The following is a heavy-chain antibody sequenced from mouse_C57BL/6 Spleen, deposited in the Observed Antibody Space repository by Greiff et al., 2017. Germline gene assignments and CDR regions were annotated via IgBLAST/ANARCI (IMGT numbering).Heavy chain of an antibody. Sequence: QQSCKASGYTFTSYWMHWVKQRPGRGLEWIGRIDPNSGGTKYNEKFKSKATLTVDKPSSTAYMQLSSLTSEDSAVYYCARVYSNLYWYFDVWGTGTTVTVSS. CDR1: GYTFTSYW. J-gene: IGHJ1*03. D-gene: IGHD2-5*01. V-gene: IGHV1-72*01. CDR2: IDPNSGGT. CDR3: ARVYSNLYWYFDV.